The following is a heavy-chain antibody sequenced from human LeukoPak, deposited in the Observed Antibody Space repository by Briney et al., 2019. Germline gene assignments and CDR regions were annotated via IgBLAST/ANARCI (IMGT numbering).Heavy chain of an antibody. D-gene: IGHD2-21*02. J-gene: IGHJ4*02. CDR1: GFTFSSYA. CDR2: ISGSGGGT. V-gene: IGHV3-23*01. CDR3: ATDRDNSDWQKRFDS. Sequence: GGSLRLSCAASGFTFSSYAMSWVRQAPGKGLEWVSTISGSGGGTYYADSVKGRFTISRDNSKNTLYLQMNSLRAEDTAVYYCATDRDNSDWQKRFDSWGQGTLVTVSS.